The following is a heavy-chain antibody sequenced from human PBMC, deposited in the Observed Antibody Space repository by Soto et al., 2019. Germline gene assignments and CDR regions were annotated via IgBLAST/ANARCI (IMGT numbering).Heavy chain of an antibody. CDR1: GFTFSSYA. CDR3: TKRRNVLRFLEWSSGMEV. Sequence: GGSLRLSCAASGFTFSSYAMSWVRQAPGKGLEWVSTITDSGGTTYYADSVKGRFTISRDNSKRTLYLQMSSLRVEDTAVYYCTKRRNVLRFLEWSSGMEVWGQGTTVTVSS. CDR2: ITDSGGTT. D-gene: IGHD3-3*01. V-gene: IGHV3-23*01. J-gene: IGHJ6*02.